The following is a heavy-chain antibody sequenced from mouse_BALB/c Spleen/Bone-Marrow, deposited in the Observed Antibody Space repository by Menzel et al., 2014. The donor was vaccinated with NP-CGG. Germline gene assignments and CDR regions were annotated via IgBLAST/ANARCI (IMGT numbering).Heavy chain of an antibody. CDR3: ARTTVVDIYWYFDV. D-gene: IGHD1-1*01. J-gene: IGHJ1*01. CDR1: GYTFTSYV. CDR2: INPYNDGS. Sequence: QLQESGPELVKPGASVKMSCKASGYTFTSYVLHWVQQKPGQGLEWIGYINPYNDGSKYNEKFKGKATLTSDKSSSTAYRELSSLTSEDSAVYYCARTTVVDIYWYFDVWGAGTTVTVSS. V-gene: IGHV1-14*01.